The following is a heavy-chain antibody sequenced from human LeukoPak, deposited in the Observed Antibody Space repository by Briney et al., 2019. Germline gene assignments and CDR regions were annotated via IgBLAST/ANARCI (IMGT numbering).Heavy chain of an antibody. Sequence: GGSLKLSCAASGFTFSSYAMSWVRQAPGKGLEWVSAISGSSGNSYYADSVKGRFTISRENSKNTLYMQMNNLREEDTALYYCAKDFDSYYDSTGYGASFSYWGQGTLVTVSS. J-gene: IGHJ4*02. CDR3: AKDFDSYYDSTGYGASFSY. D-gene: IGHD3-22*01. CDR2: ISGSSGNS. V-gene: IGHV3-23*01. CDR1: GFTFSSYA.